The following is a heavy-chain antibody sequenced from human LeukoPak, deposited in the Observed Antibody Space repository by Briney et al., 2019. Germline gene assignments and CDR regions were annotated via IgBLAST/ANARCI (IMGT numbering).Heavy chain of an antibody. J-gene: IGHJ4*02. Sequence: HSQTLSLTCAISGDSVSSNSAAWNWIRQSPSRGLEWLGRTYYRSKWHNDYGVSVRSRITINPDTSKNQFSMQLNSVTPEDTAVYYCGRDLSFRFDYWGQGILVTVSS. CDR1: GDSVSSNSAA. CDR3: GRDLSFRFDY. CDR2: TYYRSKWHN. D-gene: IGHD2/OR15-2a*01. V-gene: IGHV6-1*01.